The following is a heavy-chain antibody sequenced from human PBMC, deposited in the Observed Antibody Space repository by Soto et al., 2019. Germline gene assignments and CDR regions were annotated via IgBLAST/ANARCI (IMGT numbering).Heavy chain of an antibody. CDR2: IYTGDSGT. Sequence: SLKSSCNDSGYTFSHFWIGWVRQMPGKGLEWMGIIYTGDSGTKYSPSFEGHVTISADKSITTAYLQWSSLKASYTAMYYCARQYCFNGIYYRHIDXWGQGTKVTVSX. V-gene: IGHV5-51*01. CDR3: ARQYCFNGIYYRHIDX. CDR1: GYTFSHFW. D-gene: IGHD2-8*01. J-gene: IGHJ4*02.